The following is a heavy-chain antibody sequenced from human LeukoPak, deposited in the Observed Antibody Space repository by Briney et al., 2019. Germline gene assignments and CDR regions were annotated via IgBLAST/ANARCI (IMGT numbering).Heavy chain of an antibody. CDR1: GFTFTTYA. CDR3: GRPTKFWLIQGDGVDV. V-gene: IGHV3-23*01. D-gene: IGHD6-19*01. J-gene: IGHJ6*02. CDR2: IGAGGAAT. Sequence: AGGSLRLSCAASGFTFTTYAMTWVRQAPGKGLEWVSSIGAGGAATFYSDSVKGRFTISRDNSVNTLYLQMNSLRADDTAVYYCGRPTKFWLIQGDGVDVWGQGTTVTVSS.